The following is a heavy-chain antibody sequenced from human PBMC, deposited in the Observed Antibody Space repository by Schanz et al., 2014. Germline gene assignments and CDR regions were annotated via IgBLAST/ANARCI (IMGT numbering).Heavy chain of an antibody. CDR3: ARVRRRIATPSTPSFRNYYYYAMDV. D-gene: IGHD6-13*01. V-gene: IGHV3-30-3*01. J-gene: IGHJ6*02. CDR1: GFTLSSYA. CDR2: ISYDGSNK. Sequence: QVQLVESGGGVVQPGRSLRLSCAAYGFTLSSYAMHWVRQAPGKGLEWVAVISYDGSNKYYADSVKGRFTISRDNSKNILYLQMNSLRAEDTSVYFCARVRRRIATPSTPSFRNYYYYAMDVWGQGTTVTVSS.